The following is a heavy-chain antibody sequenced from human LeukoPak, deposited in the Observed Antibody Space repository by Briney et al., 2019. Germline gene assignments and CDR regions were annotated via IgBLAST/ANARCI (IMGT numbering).Heavy chain of an antibody. CDR2: VSPNSGHA. CDR3: ARGILEGVDV. V-gene: IGHV1-8*01. D-gene: IGHD2-21*01. J-gene: IGHJ6*02. CDR1: GYTFTSYD. Sequence: ASVKVSCKASGYTFTSYDINWVRQATGQGLEWMGWVSPNSGHAGSPQKFQGRVTMTRDTSISTAYMELSSLTSEDTAVYYCARGILEGVDVWGQGTAVTVSS.